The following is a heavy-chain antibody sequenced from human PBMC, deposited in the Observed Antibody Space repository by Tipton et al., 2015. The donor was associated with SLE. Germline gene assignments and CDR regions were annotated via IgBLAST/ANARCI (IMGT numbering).Heavy chain of an antibody. CDR2: IYSGGTT. CDR1: GFAVSSHY. D-gene: IGHD1-7*01. CDR3: AKDHYWNYGGYFDY. Sequence: SLRFSCVATGFAVSSHYMSWVRQAPGKGLEWVSVIYSGGTTYYADSVKGRFNISRDNSKNTLYLQMNSLRAEDTAVYYCAKDHYWNYGGYFDYWGQGTLVTVSS. J-gene: IGHJ4*02. V-gene: IGHV3-53*01.